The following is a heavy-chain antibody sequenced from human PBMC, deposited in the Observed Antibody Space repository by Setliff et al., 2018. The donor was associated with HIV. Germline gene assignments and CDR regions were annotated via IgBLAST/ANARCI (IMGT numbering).Heavy chain of an antibody. CDR1: GGPFTSA. J-gene: IGHJ6*03. V-gene: IGHV1-69*13. CDR2: IIPIFGTA. D-gene: IGHD3-10*01. CDR3: ASDSPAARFEELEDHYYYFMDV. Sequence: SVMVSCKASGGPFTSAFNWVRQVPGQGLEWMGGIIPIFGTANYAQNFGGRVTITADQSTTTSYLQLNSLRFEDTAIYYCASDSPAARFEELEDHYYYFMDVWGKGATVTVSS.